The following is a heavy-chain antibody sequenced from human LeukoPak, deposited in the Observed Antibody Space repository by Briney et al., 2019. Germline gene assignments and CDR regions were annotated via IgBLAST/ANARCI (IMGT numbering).Heavy chain of an antibody. V-gene: IGHV4-39*01. CDR3: ARNQSDYLFDY. CDR1: GGSISSYY. CDR2: IYYSGNT. J-gene: IGHJ4*02. Sequence: SETLSLTCTVSGGSISSYYWGWIRQPPGSGLEWIGSIYYSGNTYYNPSLKSRVTISVDTSKNQFSLKLSSVTAADTAVYCCARNQSDYLFDYWGQGTLVTVSS. D-gene: IGHD4-17*01.